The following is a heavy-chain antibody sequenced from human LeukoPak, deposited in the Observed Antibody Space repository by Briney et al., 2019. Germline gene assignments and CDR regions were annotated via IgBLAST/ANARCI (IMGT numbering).Heavy chain of an antibody. CDR1: GYSFTGYW. CDR3: ARHGGYYYDSSGYSFQH. CDR2: IYPGDSDT. Sequence: GESLKISCKGSGYSFTGYWIGWVRQMPGKGLEWMGIIYPGDSDTRYSPSFQGQVTISADKSISTAYLQWSSLKASDTAMYYCARHGGYYYDSSGYSFQHWGQGTLVTVSS. D-gene: IGHD3-22*01. V-gene: IGHV5-51*01. J-gene: IGHJ1*01.